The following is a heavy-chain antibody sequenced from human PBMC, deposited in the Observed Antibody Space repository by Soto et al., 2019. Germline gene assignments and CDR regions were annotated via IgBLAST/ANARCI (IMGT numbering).Heavy chain of an antibody. CDR3: ARAFTWGSGWGSYWYFDL. D-gene: IGHD6-19*01. CDR2: ISYSGST. V-gene: IGHV4-31*03. J-gene: IGHJ2*01. CDR1: GGSISSGGYY. Sequence: QVQLQESGPGLVKPSQTLSLTCTVSGGSISSGGYYWSWIRQHPGKGLEWIAYISYSGSTYYNPSLKSRVTISVDTSKNQFSLKLSSVTAADTAVYYCARAFTWGSGWGSYWYFDLWCRGTLVTVSS.